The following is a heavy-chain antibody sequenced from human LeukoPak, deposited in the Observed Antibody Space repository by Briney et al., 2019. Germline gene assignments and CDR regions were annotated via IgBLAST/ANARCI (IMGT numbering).Heavy chain of an antibody. J-gene: IGHJ6*03. V-gene: IGHV4-4*07. Sequence: SETLSLTCTVSGGSISSYYRSWIRQPAGKGLEWVGRIYTSGSTTYNPSLESRVTMSEDTSKIQFSLKLSSVTAADTAVYDCARDRWVSGPLMDVWGKGTTVTVSS. CDR1: GGSISSYY. CDR2: IYTSGST. D-gene: IGHD5-12*01. CDR3: ARDRWVSGPLMDV.